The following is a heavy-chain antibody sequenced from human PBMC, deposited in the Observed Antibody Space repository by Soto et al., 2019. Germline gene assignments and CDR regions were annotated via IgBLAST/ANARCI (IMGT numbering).Heavy chain of an antibody. J-gene: IGHJ5*02. V-gene: IGHV1-69*01. CDR1: GDTFNNFA. CDR2: IIPLFQTT. Sequence: QVQLVQSGAEVKKPGSSVKVSCKASGDTFNNFAIRWMRQAPGQGLEWMGGIIPLFQTTNYEDDFKGRITITADENSNTVFLELSDLRFEDTAIYYCARDRAKTMVRGVIGWFGPWGQGTVVTVSS. D-gene: IGHD3-10*01. CDR3: ARDRAKTMVRGVIGWFGP.